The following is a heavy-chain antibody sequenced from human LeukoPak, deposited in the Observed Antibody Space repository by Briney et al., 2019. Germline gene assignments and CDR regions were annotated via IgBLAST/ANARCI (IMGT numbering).Heavy chain of an antibody. J-gene: IGHJ3*02. V-gene: IGHV1-69*13. CDR3: ASFRDLGLHHAFDI. Sequence: SVKVSCKASGGTFSSYAISWVRQAPGQGLEWMGGIIPIFGTANYAQKFQGRVTITADESTSTAYMELSSLRSEDTAVYYCASFRDLGLHHAFDIWGQGTMVTVSS. CDR1: GGTFSSYA. CDR2: IIPIFGTA. D-gene: IGHD2-21*02.